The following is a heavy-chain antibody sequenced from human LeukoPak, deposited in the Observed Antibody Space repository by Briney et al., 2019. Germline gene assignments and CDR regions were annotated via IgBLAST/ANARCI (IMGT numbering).Heavy chain of an antibody. CDR2: ISGSGGST. J-gene: IGHJ4*02. CDR1: GFTFSSYA. V-gene: IGHV3-23*01. Sequence: GGSLRLSCAASGFTFSSYAMSWVRQAPGKGLEWVSAISGSGGSTYYADSVKGRFTISRDNAKNSLYLQMNSLRAEDTAVYYCATTSGRGGGFDYWGQGTLVTVSS. D-gene: IGHD6-19*01. CDR3: ATTSGRGGGFDY.